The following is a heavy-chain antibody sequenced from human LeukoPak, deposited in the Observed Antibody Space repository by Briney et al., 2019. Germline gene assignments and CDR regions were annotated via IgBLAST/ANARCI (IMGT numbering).Heavy chain of an antibody. CDR1: GGSISNADYY. CDR3: ASSYYYVFDY. V-gene: IGHV4-31*03. CDR2: IYYSGST. Sequence: SETLSLTCTVSGGSISNADYYWSWIRQHPGKGLEWIGYIYYSGSTYYNPSLKSRVTISVDTSKNQSSLKLSSVTAADTAVYYCASSYYYVFDYWGQGTLVTVSS. J-gene: IGHJ4*02. D-gene: IGHD3-10*02.